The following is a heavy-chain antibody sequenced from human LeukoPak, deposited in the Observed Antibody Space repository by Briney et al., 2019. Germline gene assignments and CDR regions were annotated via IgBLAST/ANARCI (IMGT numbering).Heavy chain of an antibody. Sequence: SETLSLTCTVSGGSISSYYWSWIRQTPGKGLEWIGDIYYSGSTNYNPSLKSRVTISVDTSKNQFSLRLSSVTAADTAVYYCARHRYYYDSSGYYYQPWGQGTLVIVSS. V-gene: IGHV4-59*01. CDR2: IYYSGST. D-gene: IGHD3-22*01. J-gene: IGHJ5*02. CDR1: GGSISSYY. CDR3: ARHRYYYDSSGYYYQP.